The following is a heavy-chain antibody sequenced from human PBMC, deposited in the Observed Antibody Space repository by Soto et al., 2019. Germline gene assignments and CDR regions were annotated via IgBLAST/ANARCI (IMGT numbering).Heavy chain of an antibody. D-gene: IGHD4-17*01. V-gene: IGHV3-33*01. CDR1: GFTFSSYG. CDR3: ARDATVTTIKGDYYYMDV. J-gene: IGHJ6*03. CDR2: IWYDGSNK. Sequence: QVQLVESGGGVVQPGRSLRLSCAASGFTFSSYGMHWVRQAPGKGLEWVAVIWYDGSNKYYADSVKGRFTISRDNSKNTLYLQMNSLRAEDTAVYYCARDATVTTIKGDYYYMDVWGKGTTVTVSS.